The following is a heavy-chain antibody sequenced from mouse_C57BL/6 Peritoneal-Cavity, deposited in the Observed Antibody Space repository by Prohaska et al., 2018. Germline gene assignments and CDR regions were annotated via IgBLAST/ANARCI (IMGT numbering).Heavy chain of an antibody. CDR2: INPYSSTI. Sequence: EVKLLQSGGGLVQPGGSLKLSCAASGIDFSRYWMSWVRRAPGKGLEWIGEINPYSSTINYAPSLKDKFIISRDNAKNTLYLQMSKVRSEDTALYYCARPPLLSHWYFDVWGTGTTVTVSS. D-gene: IGHD2-1*01. CDR1: GIDFSRYW. V-gene: IGHV4-1*01. CDR3: ARPPLLSHWYFDV. J-gene: IGHJ1*03.